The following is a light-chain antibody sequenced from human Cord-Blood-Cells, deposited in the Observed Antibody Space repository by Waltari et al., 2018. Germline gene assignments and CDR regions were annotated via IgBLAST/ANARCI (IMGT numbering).Light chain of an antibody. J-gene: IGKJ1*01. CDR1: QRVSSN. CDR3: QQYNNWPPWT. Sequence: EIVMTQSPATLSGSPGERATLACRASQRVSSNLALYQQKPGQAPSLLIYGASTRATGIPARFSGSGSGTEFTLTISSLQSEDFAVYYCQQYNNWPPWTFGQGTKVEIK. CDR2: GAS. V-gene: IGKV3-15*01.